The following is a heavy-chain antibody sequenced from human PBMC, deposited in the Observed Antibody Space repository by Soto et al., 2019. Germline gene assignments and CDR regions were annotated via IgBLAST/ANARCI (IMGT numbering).Heavy chain of an antibody. V-gene: IGHV3-15*01. CDR1: GFTFSNAW. J-gene: IGHJ4*02. D-gene: IGHD3-10*01. CDR3: TTVNTVLWSHGY. CDR2: IKSKTDGGTT. Sequence: XGALFLSCAAAGFTFSNAWMSWVRKAPGKGLEWVGRIKSKTDGGTTDYAAPVRGRFTISRDDSKNTLYLQMNSLKTEDTAVYYCTTVNTVLWSHGYWRQGTLVTVSS.